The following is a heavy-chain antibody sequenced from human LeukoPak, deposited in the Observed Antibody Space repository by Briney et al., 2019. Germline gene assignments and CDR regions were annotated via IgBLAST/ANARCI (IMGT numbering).Heavy chain of an antibody. J-gene: IGHJ6*02. CDR1: GGSISSYY. CDR2: VYSSGST. V-gene: IGHV4-4*07. CDR3: ARVDPYYYYYGMDV. Sequence: SETLSLTCSVSGGSISSYYWSWIPQPAEKGLEWIGRVYSSGSTNYNPSLKSRVTMSVDTSKNQISLKLSSVTAADTAVYYCARVDPYYYYYGMDVWGQGTTVTVSS. D-gene: IGHD3-9*01.